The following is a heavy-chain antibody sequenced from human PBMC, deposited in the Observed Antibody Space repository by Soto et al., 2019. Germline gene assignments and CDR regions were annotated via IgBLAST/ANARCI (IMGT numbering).Heavy chain of an antibody. CDR3: ARITRDGYNPSDY. D-gene: IGHD5-12*01. CDR2: IYYSGST. J-gene: IGHJ4*02. CDR1: GGSISSYY. Sequence: SETLSLTCTVSGGSISSYYWSWIRQPPGKGLEWIGYIYYSGSTNYNPSLKSRVTISVDTSKNQFSLKLSSVTAADTAVYYCARITRDGYNPSDYWGQGTLVTVSS. V-gene: IGHV4-59*01.